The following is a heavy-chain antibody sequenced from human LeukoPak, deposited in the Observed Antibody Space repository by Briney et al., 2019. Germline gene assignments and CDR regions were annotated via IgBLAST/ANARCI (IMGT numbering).Heavy chain of an antibody. CDR2: ISFDGTNK. CDR1: GFTFSSYA. Sequence: PGRSLRLSCAASGFTFSSYAISWVRQAPGKGLEWVAVISFDGTNKYYADSVKGRFTISRDNSKNTLYLQMNSLIPGDTAVYYCARGNRAADAFDVWGQGTVVTVSS. D-gene: IGHD3-16*02. J-gene: IGHJ3*01. V-gene: IGHV3-30*14. CDR3: ARGNRAADAFDV.